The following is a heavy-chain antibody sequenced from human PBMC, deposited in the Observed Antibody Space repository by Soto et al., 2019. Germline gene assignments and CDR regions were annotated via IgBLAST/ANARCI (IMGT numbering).Heavy chain of an antibody. D-gene: IGHD6-13*01. J-gene: IGHJ2*01. Sequence: QVQLVQSGAEVKKPGSSVKVSCKASGGTFSSYTISWVRQAPGQGLEWMGRIIPILGIANYAQKFQGRVTIAADKSTSTAYMELSRLRSEDTAVYYCSRGEEAAGTWYFDLWGRGTLVTVSS. CDR1: GGTFSSYT. CDR2: IIPILGIA. CDR3: SRGEEAAGTWYFDL. V-gene: IGHV1-69*02.